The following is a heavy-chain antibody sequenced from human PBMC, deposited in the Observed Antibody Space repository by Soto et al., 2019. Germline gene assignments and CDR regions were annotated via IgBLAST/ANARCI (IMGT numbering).Heavy chain of an antibody. D-gene: IGHD3-22*01. V-gene: IGHV1-69*01. CDR1: GGTFKNYA. CDR3: ARASDSSGYYY. J-gene: IGHJ4*02. CDR2: ILTVFDEL. Sequence: QVQLVQSESEVKKPGSSVKVSCKDSGGTFKNYAISWVRQAPGQGLEWVGGILTVFDELNYAPKLQGRDTITADEVTSTAHLDLGSLTLEDTAVYFCARASDSSGYYYWGQGTLVTVSS.